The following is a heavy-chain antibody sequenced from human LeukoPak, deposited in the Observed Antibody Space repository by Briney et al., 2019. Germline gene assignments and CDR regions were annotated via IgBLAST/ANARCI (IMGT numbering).Heavy chain of an antibody. CDR2: ITSSSNYI. CDR1: GFTFSTYT. J-gene: IGHJ4*02. Sequence: PGGSLRLSCAASGFTFSTYTMNWVRQAPGKGLEWVSSITSSSNYIFYADSVKGRFTISRDNAENSLFLQMNSLRVKDTAVYYCASSGSYWGFHYWGQGTLVTVSP. CDR3: ASSGSYWGFHY. D-gene: IGHD3-22*01. V-gene: IGHV3-21*01.